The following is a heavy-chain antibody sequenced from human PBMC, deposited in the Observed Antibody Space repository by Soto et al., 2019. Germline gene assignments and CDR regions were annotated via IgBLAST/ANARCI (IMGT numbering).Heavy chain of an antibody. V-gene: IGHV3-21*01. CDR2: ISSSSSYI. J-gene: IGHJ5*02. Sequence: SGGSLRLSCAASGFTFSSYSMNWVRQAPGKGLEWVSSISSSSSYIYYADSVKGRFTISRDNAKNSLYLQMNSLRAEDTAVYYCAREWELRNWFDPWGQGTLVTVSS. CDR1: GFTFSSYS. D-gene: IGHD1-26*01. CDR3: AREWELRNWFDP.